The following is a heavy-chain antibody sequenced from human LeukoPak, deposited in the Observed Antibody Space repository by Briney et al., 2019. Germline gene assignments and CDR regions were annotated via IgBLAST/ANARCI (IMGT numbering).Heavy chain of an antibody. J-gene: IGHJ4*02. D-gene: IGHD3-22*01. CDR2: IYYSGST. Sequence: SETLSLTCTVSGGSISSSSYYWGWIRQPPGKGLEWIGSIYYSGSTYYNPSLKSRVTISVDTSKTQFSLKLTSVTAADTAVYYCARLGAGDSSGYYLGLYYFDYWGQGTLVTVSS. V-gene: IGHV4-39*01. CDR1: GGSISSSSYY. CDR3: ARLGAGDSSGYYLGLYYFDY.